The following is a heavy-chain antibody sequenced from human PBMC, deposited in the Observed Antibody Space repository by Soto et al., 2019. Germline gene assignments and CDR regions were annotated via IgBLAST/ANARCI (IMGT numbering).Heavy chain of an antibody. CDR2: IYYSGST. CDR1: GGSISSSSYY. V-gene: IGHV4-39*01. Sequence: PSETLSLTCTVSGGSISSSSYYWGWIRQPPGKGLEWIGSIYYSGSTYYNPSLKSRVTISVDTSKNQFSLKLSSVTAADTAVYYCARKESGYGDYYFDYWGQGTLVTVSS. CDR3: ARKESGYGDYYFDY. J-gene: IGHJ4*02. D-gene: IGHD4-17*01.